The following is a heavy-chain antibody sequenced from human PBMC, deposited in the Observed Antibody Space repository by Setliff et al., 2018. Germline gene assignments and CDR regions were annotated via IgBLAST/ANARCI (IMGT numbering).Heavy chain of an antibody. D-gene: IGHD3-16*02. CDR1: GGSISSGGYY. V-gene: IGHV4-31*03. CDR3: ARDNNPGYRGYWGRFDY. Sequence: SETLSLTCTVSGGSISSGGYYWSWIRQHPGKGLEWIGYIYYSGSTYYNPSLKSRVTISVDTSKNQFSLKLSSVTAADTAVYYCARDNNPGYRGYWGRFDYWGQGTL. J-gene: IGHJ4*02. CDR2: IYYSGST.